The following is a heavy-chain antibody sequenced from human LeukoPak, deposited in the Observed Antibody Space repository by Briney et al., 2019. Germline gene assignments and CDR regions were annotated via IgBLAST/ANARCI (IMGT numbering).Heavy chain of an antibody. Sequence: GGSLRLSCTGSGFTFSSFGMHWVRQAPGKGLEWVTLISYDGSNEHYADSVKGRFTISRDNSKNTLYLQMNSLRVEDTAAYYCAKDHSSGFVDYWGQGTLVAVSS. J-gene: IGHJ4*02. CDR2: ISYDGSNE. D-gene: IGHD6-19*01. V-gene: IGHV3-30*18. CDR3: AKDHSSGFVDY. CDR1: GFTFSSFG.